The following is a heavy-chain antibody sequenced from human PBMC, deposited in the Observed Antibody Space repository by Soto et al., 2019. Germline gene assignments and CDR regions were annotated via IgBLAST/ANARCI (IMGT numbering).Heavy chain of an antibody. CDR2: ISRDGSKK. V-gene: IGHV3-30*03. J-gene: IGHJ4*02. Sequence: QVQLVNSGGGVVQPGRSLRLSCSASGFTFQSYAFYWVRQAPGKGLECVADISRDGSKKYHAVSVRGRFTISRDNSKNTLFLQMDSLRMDDTAVYYFARDGGSGLDSWGQGILVTVSP. CDR1: GFTFQSYA. D-gene: IGHD3-16*01. CDR3: ARDGGSGLDS.